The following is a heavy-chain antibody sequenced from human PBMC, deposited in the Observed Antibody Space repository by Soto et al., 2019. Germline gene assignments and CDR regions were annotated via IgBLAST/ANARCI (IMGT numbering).Heavy chain of an antibody. Sequence: QVQLVESGGNVVQPGRSLRLSCAVSGVSLSDFSFHWVGQAPGKGLEWVALISNDGREKYYADSVEGRFTLSRDTSKNTLHLQMDSLRLEDTAVYYCARDHFSDGDYWGQGTLVTVSS. D-gene: IGHD2-15*01. CDR1: GVSLSDFS. J-gene: IGHJ4*02. CDR3: ARDHFSDGDY. V-gene: IGHV3-30*04. CDR2: ISNDGREK.